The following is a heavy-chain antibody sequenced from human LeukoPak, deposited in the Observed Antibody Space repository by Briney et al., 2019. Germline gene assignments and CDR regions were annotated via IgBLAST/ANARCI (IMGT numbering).Heavy chain of an antibody. CDR2: INTDGSST. CDR1: GFTFSSYW. Sequence: PGGSLRLSCAASGFTFSSYWMHWVRQAPGKGLVWVSRINTDGSSTSYADSVKGRFTISRDNAKNRLYVQMNSLRAEDTAVYYCARRDRRWGGAMGQGPFDYWGQGTLVTVSS. V-gene: IGHV3-74*01. J-gene: IGHJ4*02. D-gene: IGHD3-16*01. CDR3: ARRDRRWGGAMGQGPFDY.